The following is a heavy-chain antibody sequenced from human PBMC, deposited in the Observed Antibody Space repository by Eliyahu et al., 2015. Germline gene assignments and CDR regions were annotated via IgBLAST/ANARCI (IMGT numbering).Heavy chain of an antibody. CDR1: GGSINXGGYY. CDR2: IYHSGST. Sequence: QVQLQESGPGLVKPLQTLSLXXXXSGGSINXGGYYWNWIRQHPGKGLEWIGYIYHSGSTYYSPSLESRVTMSLDTSKNQFSLRLSSVTAADTAVYYCASQSTTIVTPFECWGQGTLVTVSS. V-gene: IGHV4-31*02. CDR3: ASQSTTIVTPFEC. J-gene: IGHJ4*02. D-gene: IGHD4-23*01.